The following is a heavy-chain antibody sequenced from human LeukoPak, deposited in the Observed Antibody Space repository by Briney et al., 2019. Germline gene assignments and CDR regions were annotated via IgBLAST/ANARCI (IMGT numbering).Heavy chain of an antibody. V-gene: IGHV3-33*08. CDR1: GFTFSSYG. D-gene: IGHD5-12*01. Sequence: GGSLRLSCAASGFTFSSYGMHWVRQAPGKGLEWVAVIWYDGSNKYYADSVKGRFTISRDNSKNTLYLQMNSLRAEDTAVYYCARESLASRYSGYDVSFDYWGQGTLVTVSS. J-gene: IGHJ4*02. CDR3: ARESLASRYSGYDVSFDY. CDR2: IWYDGSNK.